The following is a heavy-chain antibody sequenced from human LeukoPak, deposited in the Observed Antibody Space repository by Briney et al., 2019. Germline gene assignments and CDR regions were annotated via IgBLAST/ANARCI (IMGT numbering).Heavy chain of an antibody. CDR1: GFTFSSYG. Sequence: GGSLRLSCAASGFTFSSYGIHWVRQPPGKGLEWVAFIRFDGSHKYYADSVKGRFIISRDNSKNTMFLQMNDLRAEGTGVYYCAKKDLPTGSYTPFDHWGRGTLVTVSS. D-gene: IGHD1-26*01. CDR3: AKKDLPTGSYTPFDH. J-gene: IGHJ4*02. V-gene: IGHV3-30*02. CDR2: IRFDGSHK.